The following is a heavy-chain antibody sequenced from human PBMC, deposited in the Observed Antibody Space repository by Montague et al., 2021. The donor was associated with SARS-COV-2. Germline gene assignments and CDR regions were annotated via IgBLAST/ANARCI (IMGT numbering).Heavy chain of an antibody. D-gene: IGHD5-24*01. J-gene: IGHJ4*02. CDR2: ISRNSGSI. Sequence: SLRLSCAASGFTFDDYAMHWVRQAPGKGLEWVSGISRNSGSIGYADSVKGRFTISRDNAKNSLYLQMNSLRAEDTALYYCAKLPSRGGYNLRDYWGQGTLVTVSS. CDR3: AKLPSRGGYNLRDY. CDR1: GFTFDDYA. V-gene: IGHV3-9*01.